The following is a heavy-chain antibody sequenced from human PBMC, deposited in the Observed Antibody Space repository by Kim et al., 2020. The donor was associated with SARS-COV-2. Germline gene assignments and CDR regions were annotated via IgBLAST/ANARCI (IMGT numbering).Heavy chain of an antibody. CDR2: ISSSSTI. CDR3: AREGGYNSGDY. J-gene: IGHJ4*02. D-gene: IGHD5-12*01. Sequence: GGSLRLSCAASGFTFSSYSMNWVRQAPGKGLEWVSYISSSSTIYYADSVKGRFTISRDNAKNSLYLQMNSLRDEDTAVYYCAREGGYNSGDYWGQGTLVTVSS. V-gene: IGHV3-48*02. CDR1: GFTFSSYS.